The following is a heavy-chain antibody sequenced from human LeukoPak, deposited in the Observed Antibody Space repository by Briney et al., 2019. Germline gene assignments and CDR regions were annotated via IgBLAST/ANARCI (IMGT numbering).Heavy chain of an antibody. Sequence: PGGPLRLSCAASGFIFSTYGMHWVRQAPGKGLEWVAFIRNDGSDKYYAVSVKGRFTISRDNSKNTLYLQMNSLRAEDTALYYCAKDRAFGQFLWGNDYWGQGTLVTVSS. J-gene: IGHJ4*02. V-gene: IGHV3-30*02. CDR1: GFIFSTYG. CDR2: IRNDGSDK. D-gene: IGHD3-10*01. CDR3: AKDRAFGQFLWGNDY.